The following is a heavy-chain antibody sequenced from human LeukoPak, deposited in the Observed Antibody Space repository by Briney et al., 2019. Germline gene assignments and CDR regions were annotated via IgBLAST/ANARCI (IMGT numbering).Heavy chain of an antibody. CDR1: GGTFSSYA. Sequence: ASVKVSCKASGGTFSSYAISWVRQAPGQGLEWMGGIIPIFGTANYAQKFQGRVTITADKSTSTAYMELSSLRSEDTAVCYCARYYYDSSGYYPYDYWGQGTVVTVSS. CDR2: IIPIFGTA. V-gene: IGHV1-69*06. J-gene: IGHJ4*02. CDR3: ARYYYDSSGYYPYDY. D-gene: IGHD3-22*01.